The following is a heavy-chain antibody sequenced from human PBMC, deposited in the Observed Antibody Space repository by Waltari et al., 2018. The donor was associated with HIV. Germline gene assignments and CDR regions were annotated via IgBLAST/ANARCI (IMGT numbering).Heavy chain of an antibody. J-gene: IGHJ4*02. CDR3: ARDEYSSSHGVDY. CDR2: IIPILSIA. V-gene: IGHV1-69*04. Sequence: QVQLVQSGAEVKTPGSSVKVSCKASGGTFSSYAISWVRLARGPGLEWRGRIIPILSIAHYAQKVQGRVTITADKSTSTAYMELSSLRSEDTAVYYCARDEYSSSHGVDYWGQGTLVTVSS. D-gene: IGHD6-6*01. CDR1: GGTFSSYA.